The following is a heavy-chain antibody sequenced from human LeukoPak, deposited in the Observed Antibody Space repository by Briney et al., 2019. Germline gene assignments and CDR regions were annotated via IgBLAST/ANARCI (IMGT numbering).Heavy chain of an antibody. CDR1: GYTFASYY. V-gene: IGHV1-46*01. CDR3: ARGMVRGVIRGSFVY. J-gene: IGHJ4*02. D-gene: IGHD3-10*01. CDR2: INPSGGSA. Sequence: GASVKVSCNTSGYTFASYYIHWVRQAPGQGPEWMGIINPSGGSAGYAQNFQGRVTMTRDTSTSTVYMELSSLRSEDTAVYYCARGMVRGVIRGSFVYWGQGTPVTVSS.